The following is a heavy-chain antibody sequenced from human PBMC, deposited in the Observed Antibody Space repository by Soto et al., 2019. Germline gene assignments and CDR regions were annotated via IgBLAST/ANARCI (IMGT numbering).Heavy chain of an antibody. J-gene: IGHJ4*02. CDR1: GGSISSGGYY. CDR2: ISYSGST. D-gene: IGHD4-17*01. Sequence: QVQLQESGPGLVKPSQTLSLTCTVSGGSISSGGYYWSWIRQHPGKGLEWIGYISYSGSTYYNPSLKSRVIISVDTSKNQFSLKLSPVTAADTAVYYCAGVTVTTGRFDYWCQGTLVTVSS. CDR3: AGVTVTTGRFDY. V-gene: IGHV4-31*03.